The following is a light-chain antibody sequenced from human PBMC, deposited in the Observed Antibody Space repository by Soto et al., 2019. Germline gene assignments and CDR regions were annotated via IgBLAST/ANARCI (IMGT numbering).Light chain of an antibody. CDR1: QSVSSNY. Sequence: EIVLTQSPGTLSLSPGERATLSCRASQSVSSNYIAWYQHKRGQAPRLLIYGAFNRATGIPDRFSGRGSGTDFTLTISRLEPEDFAVYYCQQYSTSPAWTFGQGTKVDIK. CDR3: QQYSTSPAWT. V-gene: IGKV3-20*01. CDR2: GAF. J-gene: IGKJ1*01.